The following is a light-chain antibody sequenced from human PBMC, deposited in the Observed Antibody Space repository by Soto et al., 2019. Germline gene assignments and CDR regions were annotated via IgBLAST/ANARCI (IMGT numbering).Light chain of an antibody. CDR3: QAYDYTLTASV. Sequence: QAVVTQPPSVSGAPGQRVTLSCTGNTSNLGAGYDVHWYQQLPGAAPKLVIFGNRNRPSGVPERFSGSKSGTSASLAITGLQAEDEADYYCQAYDYTLTASVFGGGTKLTV. V-gene: IGLV1-40*01. CDR1: TSNLGAGYD. J-gene: IGLJ3*02. CDR2: GNR.